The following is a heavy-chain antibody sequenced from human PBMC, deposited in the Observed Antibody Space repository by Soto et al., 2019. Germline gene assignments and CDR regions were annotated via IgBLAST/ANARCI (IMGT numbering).Heavy chain of an antibody. Sequence: EVQLVESGGGWVQPGGSRRLSCAASGLPFSTYSMNWVRQAPGKGLEWISYISSSGSTIYYADSVKGRFTISRDNAKNSLYLQMNSLRDDDTAVYYCARDYDYGYDYLGQGALVTVSS. CDR3: ARDYDYGYDY. D-gene: IGHD5-18*01. J-gene: IGHJ4*02. CDR2: ISSSGSTI. CDR1: GLPFSTYS. V-gene: IGHV3-48*02.